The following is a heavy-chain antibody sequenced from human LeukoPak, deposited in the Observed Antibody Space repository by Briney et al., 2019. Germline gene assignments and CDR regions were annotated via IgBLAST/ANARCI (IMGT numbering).Heavy chain of an antibody. V-gene: IGHV4-4*07. J-gene: IGHJ4*02. CDR3: ARGVGATYFDY. D-gene: IGHD1-26*01. CDR1: GGSIRSYS. CDR2: ISTSGST. Sequence: PSETLPLTCTVSGGSIRSYSWNWIRQPAGKGLEWIGRISTSGSTNYNPSLKSRVTMSADTSKNQFSLNLSSVTAADTAVYYCARGVGATYFDYWGQGTLVTVSS.